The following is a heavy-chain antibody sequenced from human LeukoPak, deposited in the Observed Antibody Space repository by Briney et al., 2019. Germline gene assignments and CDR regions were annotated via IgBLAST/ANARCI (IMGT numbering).Heavy chain of an antibody. D-gene: IGHD6-13*01. CDR2: MNPNSGNT. J-gene: IGHJ4*02. V-gene: IGHV1-8*01. CDR3: ASRIAAAGTGDY. Sequence: ASVKVSCKASGYTFTSYDINWVRQATGQGLEWMGWMNPNSGNTGYAQKFRGRVTMTRSTSISTAYMELSSLRSEDTAVYYCASRIAAAGTGDYWGQGTLVTVSS. CDR1: GYTFTSYD.